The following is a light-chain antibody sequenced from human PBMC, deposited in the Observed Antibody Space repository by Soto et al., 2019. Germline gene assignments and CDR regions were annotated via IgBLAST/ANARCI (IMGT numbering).Light chain of an antibody. CDR3: QQYNNWHPIT. J-gene: IGKJ5*01. CDR1: QSIALS. V-gene: IGKV1-39*01. Sequence: DIQMTQSPSSLSASVGDTVTMTCRASQSIALSVNWYQQKPGKAPNLLIYVAFTLESGVPSRFSGSGSGTEFTLTISSLQSEDFAVYYCQQYNNWHPITFGQGTRLEIK. CDR2: VAF.